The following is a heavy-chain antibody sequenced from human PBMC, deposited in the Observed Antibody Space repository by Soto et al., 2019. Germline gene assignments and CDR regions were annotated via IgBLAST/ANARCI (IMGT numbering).Heavy chain of an antibody. CDR3: ARSSGITVVRGVQQGRYYYYGMDV. J-gene: IGHJ6*02. D-gene: IGHD3-10*01. Sequence: PSETLSLTCTVSGGSISSYYWSWIRQPAGKGLEWIGRIYTSGSTNYNPSLKSRVSMSVDTSKNQFSLKLSSVTAADTAVYYCARSSGITVVRGVQQGRYYYYGMDVWGQGTTVTVSS. CDR2: IYTSGST. CDR1: GGSISSYY. V-gene: IGHV4-4*07.